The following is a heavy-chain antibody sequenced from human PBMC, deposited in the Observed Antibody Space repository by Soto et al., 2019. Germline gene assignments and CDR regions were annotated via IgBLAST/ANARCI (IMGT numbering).Heavy chain of an antibody. V-gene: IGHV4-34*01. J-gene: IGHJ4*02. CDR2: INHSGST. D-gene: IGHD2-21*02. CDR3: ARDGMTTGDT. CDR1: GGSFSGYY. Sequence: SETLSLTCAVYGGSFSGYYWSWIRQPPGKGLEWIGEINHSGSTNYNPSLKSRVTISVDTPEKRISLKLDSVSAADAGVYFCARDGMTTGDTWGPGTLVTVSS.